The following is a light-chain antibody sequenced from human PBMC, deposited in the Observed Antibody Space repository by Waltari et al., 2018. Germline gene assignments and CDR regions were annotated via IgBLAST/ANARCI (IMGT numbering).Light chain of an antibody. CDR2: DAS. CDR3: QHRSNWPRT. CDR1: LSVSSY. V-gene: IGKV3-11*01. Sequence: EIVLTQSPATLSLSPGDSATLSCRASLSVSSYLAWYQQKPGQTPSLLIYDASNRATGIPARFSGSGSGTDFTLTISSLEPEDFAVYYCQHRSNWPRTFGQGTRLEIK. J-gene: IGKJ5*01.